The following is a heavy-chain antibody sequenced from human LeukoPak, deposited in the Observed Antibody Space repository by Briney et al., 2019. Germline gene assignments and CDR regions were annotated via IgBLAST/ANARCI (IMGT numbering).Heavy chain of an antibody. D-gene: IGHD2-15*01. Sequence: GGSLRLSCAASGFTFSSYAMSWVRQAPGKGLEWVSAISASGGSTYHADSVKGRFSISRDNSKNTMYLQMNSLRAEDTAVYYCAKEAYCSGGSCYVFFDYWGQGTLVTVSS. CDR1: GFTFSSYA. V-gene: IGHV3-23*01. J-gene: IGHJ4*02. CDR3: AKEAYCSGGSCYVFFDY. CDR2: ISASGGST.